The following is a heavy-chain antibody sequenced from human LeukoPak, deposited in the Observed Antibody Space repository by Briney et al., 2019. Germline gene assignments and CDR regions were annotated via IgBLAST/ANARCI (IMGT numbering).Heavy chain of an antibody. Sequence: GGSLRLSCAASVFTFSSYWMSWVREAPGKGLGWVANIKQDGSEEYYVNSVKGRFTISRDNAKNSLCLQMNSLRAEDTAVYYCARSTVTTWDYWGQGTLVTVSS. CDR3: ARSTVTTWDY. D-gene: IGHD4-17*01. CDR2: IKQDGSEE. V-gene: IGHV3-7*05. J-gene: IGHJ4*02. CDR1: VFTFSSYW.